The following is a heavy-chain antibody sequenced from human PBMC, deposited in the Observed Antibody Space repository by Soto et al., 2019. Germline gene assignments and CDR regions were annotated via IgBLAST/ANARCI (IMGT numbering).Heavy chain of an antibody. CDR1: GGSISSRSHY. CDR3: ATADGFGVVTPFFEY. D-gene: IGHD3-3*01. V-gene: IGHV4-39*01. CDR2: SYYRGST. Sequence: QPQLQESGPGLVKPPETLSLTCTVSGGSISSRSHYWGWIRQSPGRHLEWIGSSYYRGSTHYNPSLKTRVTIIVNTSKNQVSLKVYSVTAADTALYYCATADGFGVVTPFFEYCGQEILVTVSS. J-gene: IGHJ4*02.